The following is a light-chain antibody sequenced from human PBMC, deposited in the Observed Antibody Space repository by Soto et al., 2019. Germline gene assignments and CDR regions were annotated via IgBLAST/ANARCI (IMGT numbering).Light chain of an antibody. CDR3: QQYNTYPYT. CDR2: KAS. V-gene: IGKV1-5*03. Sequence: DIQMTQSPSTLSASVGDRVTITCRASQSISSWLAWYQQKPGKAPKLLIYKASSLESGVPSRFSGSGSGSEFTLTISSLQPDDFATYYCQQYNTYPYTFGQGTKLEIK. J-gene: IGKJ2*01. CDR1: QSISSW.